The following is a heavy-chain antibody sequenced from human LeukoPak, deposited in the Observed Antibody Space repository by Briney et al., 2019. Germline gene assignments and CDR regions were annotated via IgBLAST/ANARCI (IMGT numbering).Heavy chain of an antibody. D-gene: IGHD3-16*01. J-gene: IGHJ4*02. Sequence: SVNVSCKASGGTFSSYAISWMRQAPGQGLEWMGGIIPSVGTANYAQKFQGRVTITADESTSTAYMEPSSLRSEDTAVYYCASNPDWHTGGVLDDWGQGTLVTVSS. V-gene: IGHV1-69*01. CDR1: GGTFSSYA. CDR2: IIPSVGTA. CDR3: ASNPDWHTGGVLDD.